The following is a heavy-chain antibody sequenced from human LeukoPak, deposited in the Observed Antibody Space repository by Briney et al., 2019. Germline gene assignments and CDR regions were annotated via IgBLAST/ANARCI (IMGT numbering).Heavy chain of an antibody. D-gene: IGHD5-24*01. V-gene: IGHV1-69*05. CDR2: IIPIFGTA. CDR1: GGTFSSYA. Sequence: GASVKVSCKASGGTFSSYAISWVRQAPGQGLEWMGGIIPIFGTANYAQKFQGRVTITTDESTSTAYMELSSLRSEDTAVYYCAQSLSKRMDYYGMDVWGQGTTVTVSS. CDR3: AQSLSKRMDYYGMDV. J-gene: IGHJ6*02.